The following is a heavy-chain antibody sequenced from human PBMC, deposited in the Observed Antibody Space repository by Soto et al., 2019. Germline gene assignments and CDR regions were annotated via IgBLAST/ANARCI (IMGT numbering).Heavy chain of an antibody. J-gene: IGHJ4*02. Sequence: EVQLVESGGGLVQPEGSLRLSCAASGFTFSNYWTHWVRQAPGKGLVWVSRINGDGSTTTYADFVKGRFTISRDNAKNTLYLQMDSLGADDTAVYYCTRGGTSATYWGLFDYWGQGALVTVSS. CDR2: INGDGSTT. CDR3: TRGGTSATYWGLFDY. D-gene: IGHD7-27*01. V-gene: IGHV3-74*01. CDR1: GFTFSNYW.